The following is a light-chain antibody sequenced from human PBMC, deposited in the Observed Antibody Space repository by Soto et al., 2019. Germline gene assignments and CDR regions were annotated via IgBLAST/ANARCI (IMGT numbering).Light chain of an antibody. Sequence: SYELTQPPSVSVAPGQTARITCGGNRIGSKSVHWFQQKPVQAPVLVVHDDSDRPSGIPERFSGSNSGGTATLTISRVEAGDEADYYCQVWDSRDDHRVFGGGTKLTVL. CDR2: DDS. J-gene: IGLJ2*01. CDR3: QVWDSRDDHRV. V-gene: IGLV3-21*02. CDR1: RIGSKS.